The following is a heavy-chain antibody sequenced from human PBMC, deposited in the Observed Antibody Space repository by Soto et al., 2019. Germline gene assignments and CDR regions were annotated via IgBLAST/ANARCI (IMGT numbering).Heavy chain of an antibody. CDR3: ARDRRDIVVVPAAIPVAYYYGMDV. D-gene: IGHD2-2*01. CDR1: GGSISRGDYY. V-gene: IGHV4-30-4*01. J-gene: IGHJ6*01. CDR2: IYYSGST. Sequence: QVQLQESGPGLVKPSQTLSLTCTVSGGSISRGDYYWSWIRQPPGKGLEWIGYIYYSGSTYYNPSLKSRVTISVDPSKNQFSLKLSSVTAADAAVYYCARDRRDIVVVPAAIPVAYYYGMDVW.